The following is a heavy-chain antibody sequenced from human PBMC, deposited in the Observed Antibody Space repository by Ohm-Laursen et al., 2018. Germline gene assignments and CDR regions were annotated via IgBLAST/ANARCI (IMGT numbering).Heavy chain of an antibody. CDR1: GGSFSGYY. V-gene: IGHV4-34*01. Sequence: SDTLSLTCGVYGGSFSGYYWTWIRQSPGKGLGWIGEVNHSGRTRYNPSLKTRVIILVDTSKNEFSLKLSSVTVADTAVYYCARGPPLRVEDSGGYYFFDYWGQGTLVTVSP. D-gene: IGHD3-22*01. CDR2: VNHSGRT. J-gene: IGHJ4*02. CDR3: ARGPPLRVEDSGGYYFFDY.